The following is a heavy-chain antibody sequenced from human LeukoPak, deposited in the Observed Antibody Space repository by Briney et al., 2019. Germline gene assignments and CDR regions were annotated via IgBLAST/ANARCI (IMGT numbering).Heavy chain of an antibody. CDR1: GFAFSSYA. J-gene: IGHJ5*02. D-gene: IGHD2-2*03. Sequence: GGSLRLSCAASGFAFSSYAMNWVRQAPGKGLEWVSSITSTRSYIYYADSVKGRFTISRDNAKNSLYLQMDSLRAEDTAVYYCARDDRGYCSSSSCYLGWYDPWGQGTLVTVSS. CDR2: ITSTRSYI. CDR3: ARDDRGYCSSSSCYLGWYDP. V-gene: IGHV3-21*01.